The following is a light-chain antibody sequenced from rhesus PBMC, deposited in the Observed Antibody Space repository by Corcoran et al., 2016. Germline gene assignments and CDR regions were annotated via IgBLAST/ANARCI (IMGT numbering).Light chain of an antibody. CDR2: YAS. CDR3: QQHNSYPRT. CDR1: QGISNY. Sequence: DIQMTQSPSSLSASVGDTVTITCRASQGISNYLVWYQQKPGKAPDTLIYYASNLESGVPSRFSGSGSGTDCTLTISSLQPEDFAIYYCQQHNSYPRTFGQGTKVEIK. J-gene: IGKJ1*01. V-gene: IGKV1S14*01.